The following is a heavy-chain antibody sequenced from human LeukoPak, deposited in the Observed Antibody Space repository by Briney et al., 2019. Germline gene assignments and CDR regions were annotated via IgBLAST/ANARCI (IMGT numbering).Heavy chain of an antibody. CDR3: ARAQGYFDH. Sequence: GGSLRLSCAASGLTFSSYWMSWVRQAPGKGLEWVANIKKDGSEKYYADSVKGRFTISRDNAKNSLYLQVNSLRAEDTAVYYCARAQGYFDHWGQGTLVSVSS. CDR2: IKKDGSEK. CDR1: GLTFSSYW. V-gene: IGHV3-7*01. J-gene: IGHJ4*02.